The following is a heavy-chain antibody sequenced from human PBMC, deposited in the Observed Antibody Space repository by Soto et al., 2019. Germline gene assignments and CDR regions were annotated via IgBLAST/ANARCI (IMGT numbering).Heavy chain of an antibody. CDR1: GYSINSGYY. J-gene: IGHJ6*02. V-gene: IGHV4-38-2*02. D-gene: IGHD3-9*01. CDR3: ARDWPRYFDWSQPYYGMDV. Sequence: PSATLSLTCAFSGYSINSGYYWCWIRKPPGTGLEWIGSIYHSGSTYYNPSLKSRVTISVDTSKNQFSLKLSSVTAADTAVYYCARDWPRYFDWSQPYYGMDVWGQGNTVTVSS. CDR2: IYHSGST.